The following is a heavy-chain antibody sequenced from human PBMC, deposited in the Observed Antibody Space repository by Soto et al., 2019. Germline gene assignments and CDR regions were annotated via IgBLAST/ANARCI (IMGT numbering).Heavy chain of an antibody. D-gene: IGHD1-26*01. CDR3: AREGLGGSYFDY. CDR1: GGSISSYY. Sequence: SETLSLTCTVSGGSISSYYWSWIWQPPGKGLEWIGYIYYSGSTNYNPSLKSRVTISVDTSKNQFSLKLSSVTAADTAVYYCAREGLGGSYFDYWGQGTLVTVSS. CDR2: IYYSGST. J-gene: IGHJ4*02. V-gene: IGHV4-59*01.